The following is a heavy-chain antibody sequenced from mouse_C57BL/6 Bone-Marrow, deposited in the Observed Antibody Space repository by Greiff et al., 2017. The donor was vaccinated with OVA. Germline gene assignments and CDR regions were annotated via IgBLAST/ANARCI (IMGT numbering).Heavy chain of an antibody. J-gene: IGHJ4*01. D-gene: IGHD1-1*01. Sequence: LVKTGASVKISCKASGYSFTGYYMHWVKQSHGKSLEWIGYISCYNGATSYNQKFKGKATFTVDTASSTAYIQLNSLTSEDSAVYYCAVGGYYGSSYNAMDYWGQGTSVTVSS. V-gene: IGHV1S34*01. CDR3: AVGGYYGSSYNAMDY. CDR2: ISCYNGAT. CDR1: GYSFTGYY.